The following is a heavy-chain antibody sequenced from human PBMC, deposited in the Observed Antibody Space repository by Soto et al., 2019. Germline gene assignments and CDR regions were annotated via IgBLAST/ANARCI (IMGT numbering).Heavy chain of an antibody. CDR1: GYTFTGYY. D-gene: IGHD3-10*01. CDR2: INPNSGGT. V-gene: IGHV1-2*04. CDR3: ARGANYGSGRYYYYYGMDV. Sequence: ASVKVSCKASGYTFTGYYMHWVRQAPGQGLEWMGWINPNSGGTNYAQKFQGWVTMTRDTSISTAYMELSRLRSDDTAVYYCARGANYGSGRYYYYYGMDVWGQGTTVTVSS. J-gene: IGHJ6*02.